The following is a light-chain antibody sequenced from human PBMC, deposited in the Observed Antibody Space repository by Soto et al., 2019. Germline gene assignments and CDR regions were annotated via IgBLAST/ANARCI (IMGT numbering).Light chain of an antibody. V-gene: IGLV2-8*01. J-gene: IGLJ3*02. Sequence: QSALTQPPSASGSPGQSVTISCTGTSSDVGGYNYVSWYQQHPGKAPKLMIYEVSKRPSGVPDRFAGSKSGNPASLNVSGLQAEDEADYYCRSYAGSNNGVFGGGTKLTVL. CDR1: SSDVGGYNY. CDR3: RSYAGSNNGV. CDR2: EVS.